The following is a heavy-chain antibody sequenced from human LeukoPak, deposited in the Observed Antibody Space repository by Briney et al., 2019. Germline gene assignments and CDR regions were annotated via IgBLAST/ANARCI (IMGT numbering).Heavy chain of an antibody. CDR2: MSPSGGT. Sequence: PSETLSLTCTVSGASIRSYYWSRIRQPAGKGLEWIGRMSPSGGTNYSPSLKSRLTMSVDTSKNLLSLKLSSVTAADTAVYYCARGSGDAFDIWGQGTMVTVSS. CDR1: GASIRSYY. CDR3: ARGSGDAFDI. V-gene: IGHV4-4*07. J-gene: IGHJ3*02. D-gene: IGHD6-25*01.